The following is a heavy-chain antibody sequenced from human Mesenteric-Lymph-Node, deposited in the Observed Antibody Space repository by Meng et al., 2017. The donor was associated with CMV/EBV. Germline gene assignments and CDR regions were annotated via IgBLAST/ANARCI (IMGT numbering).Heavy chain of an antibody. CDR2: ISHSGDT. Sequence: TCAVSGGSISCNNWWSWVRQPPGKGLEWIGEISHSGDTKYNPSLKSRVTISIDKTKNHFSLKLTSLTAADTGVYFCARSPGYWSLDYWGPGSLVTVSS. CDR3: ARSPGYWSLDY. V-gene: IGHV4-4*01. J-gene: IGHJ4*02. D-gene: IGHD2-8*02. CDR1: GGSISCNNW.